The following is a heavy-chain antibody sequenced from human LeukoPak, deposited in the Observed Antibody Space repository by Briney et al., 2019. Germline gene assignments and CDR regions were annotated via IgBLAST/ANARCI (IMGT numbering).Heavy chain of an antibody. CDR3: ARGNHVRGPLVGITIFGVVTGY. D-gene: IGHD3-3*01. V-gene: IGHV1-2*02. CDR1: GYTFTGYY. CDR2: INPNSGGT. J-gene: IGHJ4*02. Sequence: GASVKVSCKASGYTFTGYYMHWVRQAPGQGLEWMGWINPNSGGTNSAQKFQGRVTMTRDTSISTAYMELSRLRSDDTAVYYCARGNHVRGPLVGITIFGVVTGYWGQGTLVTVSS.